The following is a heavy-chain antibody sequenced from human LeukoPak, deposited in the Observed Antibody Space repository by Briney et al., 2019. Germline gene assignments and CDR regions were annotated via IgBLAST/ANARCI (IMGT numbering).Heavy chain of an antibody. CDR3: ARRPEYCSGTSCGYYYYYYMDV. J-gene: IGHJ6*03. Sequence: ASVKVSCKASGYTCTSYGISWVRQAPGQGLEWMGWISAYNGNTNYAQKLHGRVTMTTDTSTSTAYMELRSLRSDDTAVYYCARRPEYCSGTSCGYYYYYYMDVWGKGTTVTVSS. D-gene: IGHD2-2*01. CDR2: ISAYNGNT. CDR1: GYTCTSYG. V-gene: IGHV1-18*01.